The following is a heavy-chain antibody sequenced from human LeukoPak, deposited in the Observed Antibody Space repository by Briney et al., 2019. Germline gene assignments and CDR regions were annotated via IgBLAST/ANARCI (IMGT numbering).Heavy chain of an antibody. CDR2: VYYSGST. V-gene: IGHV4-59*01. J-gene: IGHJ2*01. CDR3: ARGWDGDYDWYFDL. Sequence: SETLSLTCTVSSDSISPYYWSWIRQSPGTGLEWIGCVYYSGSTTYNPSLKSRVTISIDTSKNQFSLKLTSVTAADTAVYYCARGWDGDYDWYFDLWGRGTLVTVSS. D-gene: IGHD4-17*01. CDR1: SDSISPYY.